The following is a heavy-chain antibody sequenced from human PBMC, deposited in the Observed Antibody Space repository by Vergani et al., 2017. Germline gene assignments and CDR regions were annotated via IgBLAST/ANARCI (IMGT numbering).Heavy chain of an antibody. V-gene: IGHV4-39*01. Sequence: QLQLQESGPGLLKPSETLSLTCVVSGGSVNNDSYFWGWIRQAPGKGLEHIASVYYLGDPYYNPSVKSRVSVSVDTSKNQFSLKLSYVTAADTAVYYCVRHGYRSVIDWFDSWSQGTLVTVS. CDR1: GGSVNNDSYF. J-gene: IGHJ5*01. D-gene: IGHD5-24*01. CDR2: VYYLGDP. CDR3: VRHGYRSVIDWFDS.